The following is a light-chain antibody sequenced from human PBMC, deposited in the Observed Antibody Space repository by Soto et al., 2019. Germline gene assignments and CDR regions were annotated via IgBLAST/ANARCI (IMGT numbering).Light chain of an antibody. CDR2: GAS. CDR3: QQYGTSRT. Sequence: EIVLTQSPGTLSLSPGERATLSCRASQSVASNYLAWYQQQPGQAPRLLIHGASNRATGIPDRFSGSGSGTDFTLSISRLEPEDFAVYYCQQYGTSRTFGQGTKVEIK. CDR1: QSVASNY. J-gene: IGKJ1*01. V-gene: IGKV3-20*01.